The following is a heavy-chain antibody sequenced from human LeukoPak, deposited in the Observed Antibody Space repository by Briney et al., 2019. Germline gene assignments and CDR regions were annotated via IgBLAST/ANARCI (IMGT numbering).Heavy chain of an antibody. D-gene: IGHD1-26*01. J-gene: IGHJ3*02. CDR2: ISYDGSNK. Sequence: GSLRLSCAASGFTLSSYDMHWVRQAPGKGLEWVAVISYDGSNKYYADSVKGRFTISRDNSKNTLYLQMNSLRAEDTAVYYCAKVGSYDAFDIWGQGTMVTVSS. CDR1: GFTLSSYD. CDR3: AKVGSYDAFDI. V-gene: IGHV3-30*18.